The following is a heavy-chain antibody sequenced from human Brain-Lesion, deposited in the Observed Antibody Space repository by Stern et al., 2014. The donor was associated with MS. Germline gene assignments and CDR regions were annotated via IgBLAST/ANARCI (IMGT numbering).Heavy chain of an antibody. CDR1: GASVGGGDWY. D-gene: IGHD1-1*01. Sequence: VQLVESGPGLVKPSQTLSLACAVSGASVGGGDWYWSWIRQPPGKGLEGLGPIYYSGTTYYKPSLKSRLIISLDTSKNQFSLNLTSVTAADTAVYYCAGAIGKYELLESFDMWGQGTMVTVSS. CDR2: IYYSGTT. J-gene: IGHJ3*02. V-gene: IGHV4-30-4*01. CDR3: AGAIGKYELLESFDM.